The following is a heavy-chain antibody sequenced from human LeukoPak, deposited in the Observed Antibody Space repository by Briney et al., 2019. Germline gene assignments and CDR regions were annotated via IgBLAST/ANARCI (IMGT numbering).Heavy chain of an antibody. D-gene: IGHD3-10*01. CDR1: GFTFNDYY. J-gene: IGHJ6*03. CDR2: ISSSGSTI. V-gene: IGHV3-11*01. CDR3: ARVPLVRGVIRYYYYYMDV. Sequence: MSGGSLRLSCAASGFTFNDYYMSWIRQAPGKGLEWVSYISSSGSTIYYADSVKGRFTISRDNAKNSLYLQMNSLRAEDTAVYYCARVPLVRGVIRYYYYYMDVWGKGTTVTISS.